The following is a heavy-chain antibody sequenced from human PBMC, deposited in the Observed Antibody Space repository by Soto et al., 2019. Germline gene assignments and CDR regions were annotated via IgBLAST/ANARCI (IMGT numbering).Heavy chain of an antibody. CDR2: ISGSLGNT. V-gene: IGHV3-23*01. D-gene: IGHD2-2*01. J-gene: IGHJ5*02. CDR1: GFTFSSYA. CDR3: ANSQYAGNWFDP. Sequence: PGGSLRLSCAASGFTFSSYAMSWVRQAPGKGLEWVSSISGSLGNTYYAGSVKGRFTISRDNSKNTLYLQMNSLRAEDTAIYYCANSQYAGNWFDPWGQGTLVTVSS.